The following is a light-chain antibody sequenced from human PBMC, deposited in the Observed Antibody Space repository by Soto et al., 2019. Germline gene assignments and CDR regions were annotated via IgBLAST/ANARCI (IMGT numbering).Light chain of an antibody. Sequence: QSVLTQPPSASGTPGQTVTISCSGSSSNIGSNSVNWFQHLPGAVPKLLIFSNHQRPSGVPDRFSGSKSGTSASLAISGLQTEDEADYYCCSYTGSSNYVFGTGTKVTVL. CDR3: CSYTGSSNYV. CDR2: SNH. V-gene: IGLV1-44*01. J-gene: IGLJ1*01. CDR1: SSNIGSNS.